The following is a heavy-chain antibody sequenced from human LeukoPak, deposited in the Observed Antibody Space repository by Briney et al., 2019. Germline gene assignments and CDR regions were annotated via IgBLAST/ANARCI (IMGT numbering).Heavy chain of an antibody. Sequence: GGSLRLSCAASGFVFDAFSMNWVRQAPGKGLEWVASISGDSGQIFNADSVRGRFTISRDNAENSVYLEMQSLTVEDTAVYYCARDTSEVFLWLVFDHWGQGVLVTVSS. J-gene: IGHJ4*02. D-gene: IGHD5-12*01. CDR1: GFVFDAFS. CDR3: ARDTSEVFLWLVFDH. V-gene: IGHV3-21*06. CDR2: ISGDSGQI.